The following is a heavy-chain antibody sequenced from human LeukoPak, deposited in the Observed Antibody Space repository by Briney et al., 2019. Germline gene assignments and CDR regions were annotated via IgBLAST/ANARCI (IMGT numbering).Heavy chain of an antibody. Sequence: GGSLRLSCAASGFTVSSNLMTWVRQSPGRGLEWLSSSYSAGATYYADSVKGRFTISRDHSNNSVSLQMANLRVEDTAIFYCARGASRISWPGIDYWGQGTLVTVSS. J-gene: IGHJ4*02. CDR2: SYSAGAT. CDR1: GFTVSSNL. V-gene: IGHV3-53*01. D-gene: IGHD3-3*02. CDR3: ARGASRISWPGIDY.